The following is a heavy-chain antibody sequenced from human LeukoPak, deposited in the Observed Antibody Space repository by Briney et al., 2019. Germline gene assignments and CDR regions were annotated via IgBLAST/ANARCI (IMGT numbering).Heavy chain of an antibody. J-gene: IGHJ5*02. CDR2: INPNSGGT. CDR3: AREGQVGATSSFDP. V-gene: IGHV1-2*02. CDR1: GYTFTSYY. Sequence: ASVKVSCKASGYTFTSYYMHWVRQAPGQGLEWMGWINPNSGGTNYAQKFQGRVTMTRDTSISTAYMELSRLRSDDTAVYYCAREGQVGATSSFDPWGQGTLVTVSS. D-gene: IGHD1-26*01.